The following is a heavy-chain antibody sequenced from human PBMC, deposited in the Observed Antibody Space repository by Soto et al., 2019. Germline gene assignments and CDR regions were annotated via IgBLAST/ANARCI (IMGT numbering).Heavy chain of an antibody. Sequence: GASVKVSCRASGGTFSSYAISWVRQAPGQGLEWMGGIIPIFGTANYAQKFQGRVTITADESTSTAYMELSSLRSEDTAVYYCARDSPGLRFLEWSHAFDIWGQGTMVTVSS. J-gene: IGHJ3*02. CDR3: ARDSPGLRFLEWSHAFDI. CDR1: GGTFSSYA. CDR2: IIPIFGTA. V-gene: IGHV1-69*13. D-gene: IGHD3-3*01.